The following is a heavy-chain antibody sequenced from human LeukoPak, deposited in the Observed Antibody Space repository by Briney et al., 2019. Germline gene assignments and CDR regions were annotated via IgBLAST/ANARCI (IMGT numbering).Heavy chain of an antibody. V-gene: IGHV1-69*04. CDR3: ASNLGNDAFDI. Sequence: SVKVSCKASGGTFSSYAISWVRQAPGQGLEWMGRIIPILGIANYAQKYQGRVTITADKSTSTAYMELSSLRSEDTAVYYCASNLGNDAFDIWGQGTMVTVSS. J-gene: IGHJ3*02. CDR1: GGTFSSYA. CDR2: IIPILGIA.